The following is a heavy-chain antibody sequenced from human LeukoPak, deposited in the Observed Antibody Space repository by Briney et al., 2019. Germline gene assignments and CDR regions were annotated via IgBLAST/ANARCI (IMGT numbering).Heavy chain of an antibody. CDR2: INHSGST. CDR3: ARRRPIVATTAYYYYYYMDV. Sequence: PSETLSLTCAVYGGSFSGYYWSWIRQPPGKGLEWIGEINHSGSTNYNPSLKSRVTISVDTSKNQFSLKLGSVTAADTAVYYCARRRPIVATTAYYYYYYMDVWGKGTTVTVSS. V-gene: IGHV4-34*01. D-gene: IGHD5-12*01. J-gene: IGHJ6*03. CDR1: GGSFSGYY.